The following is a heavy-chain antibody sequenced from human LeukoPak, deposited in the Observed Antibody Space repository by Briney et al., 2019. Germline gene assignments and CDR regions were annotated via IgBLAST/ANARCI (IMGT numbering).Heavy chain of an antibody. J-gene: IGHJ4*02. CDR3: ARLGAGPTYYDFWSGYSSFYFDY. Sequence: SETLSLTCTVSGGSTSSSNFYWGWIRQPPGMGLEWIGGIHYSGNTYYNPSLKSRVTISIDTSKNQFSLKLSSVTAADTAVYCCARLGAGPTYYDFWSGYSSFYFDYWGQGTLVTVSS. V-gene: IGHV4-39*01. CDR1: GGSTSSSNFY. CDR2: IHYSGNT. D-gene: IGHD3-3*01.